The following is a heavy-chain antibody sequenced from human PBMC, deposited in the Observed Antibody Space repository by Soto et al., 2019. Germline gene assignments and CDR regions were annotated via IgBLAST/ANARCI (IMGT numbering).Heavy chain of an antibody. D-gene: IGHD6-19*01. V-gene: IGHV3-21*01. CDR3: ARGRSGSSGWRDAFDI. J-gene: IGHJ3*02. CDR2: ISSSSSYI. CDR1: GFTFSSYS. Sequence: EVQLVESGGGLVKPGGSLRLSCAASGFTFSSYSMNWVRQAPGKGLEWVSSISSSSSYIYYADSVKGRFTISRDNAKNSLYLQMNSLRAEDTAVYYCARGRSGSSGWRDAFDIWGQGTMVTVSS.